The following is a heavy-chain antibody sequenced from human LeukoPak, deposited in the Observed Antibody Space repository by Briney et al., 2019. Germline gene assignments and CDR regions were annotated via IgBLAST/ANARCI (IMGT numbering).Heavy chain of an antibody. D-gene: IGHD2-21*02. CDR3: ARDPHGYCGGDCYSGDAFDI. CDR1: GFTFSDYY. J-gene: IGHJ3*02. CDR2: ISSSGSTI. Sequence: GGSLRLSCAASGFTFSDYYMSWIRQAPGKGLEWVSYISSSGSTIYYADSVKGRFTISRDNAKNSLYLQMNSLRAEDTAVYYCARDPHGYCGGDCYSGDAFDIWGQGTMVTVSS. V-gene: IGHV3-11*04.